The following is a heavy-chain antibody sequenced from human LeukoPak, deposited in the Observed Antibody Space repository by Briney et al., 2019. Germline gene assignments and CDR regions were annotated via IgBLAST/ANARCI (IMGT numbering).Heavy chain of an antibody. CDR1: GFTFSSYG. V-gene: IGHV3-33*01. D-gene: IGHD3-10*01. CDR2: IWYDGSNK. J-gene: IGHJ6*02. CDR3: AREILYYYGSGSPEDYYYYGMDV. Sequence: GRSLRLSCAASGFTFSSYGMHWVRQAPGKGLEWVAVIWYDGSNKYYADPVKGRFTISRDNSKNTLYLQMNSLRAEDTAVYYCAREILYYYGSGSPEDYYYYGMDVWGQGTTVTVSS.